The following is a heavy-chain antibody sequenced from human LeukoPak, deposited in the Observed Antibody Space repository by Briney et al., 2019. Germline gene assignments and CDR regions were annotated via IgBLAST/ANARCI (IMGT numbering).Heavy chain of an antibody. Sequence: GGSLRLSCAAPGFTFSSYAMHWVRQAPGKGLEWVAVISYDGSNKYYADSVKGRFTISRDNSKNTLYLQMNSLRAEDTAVYYCARAEFAFDYWGQGTLVTVSS. D-gene: IGHD3-10*01. J-gene: IGHJ4*02. CDR1: GFTFSSYA. V-gene: IGHV3-30-3*01. CDR3: ARAEFAFDY. CDR2: ISYDGSNK.